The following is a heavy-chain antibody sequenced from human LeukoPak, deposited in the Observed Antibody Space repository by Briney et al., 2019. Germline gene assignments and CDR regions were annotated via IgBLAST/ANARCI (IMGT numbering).Heavy chain of an antibody. Sequence: GESLKISCKGSGYSFTTHWIGWVRQLPGNGLEWMGLIFPGDSETIYSPSLQGQVTISADKSINAAHLRWSSLKASDTAMYYCATSESQTRFDYWGQGTLVTVSP. CDR2: IFPGDSET. V-gene: IGHV5-51*01. J-gene: IGHJ4*02. CDR3: ATSESQTRFDY. CDR1: GYSFTTHW. D-gene: IGHD1/OR15-1a*01.